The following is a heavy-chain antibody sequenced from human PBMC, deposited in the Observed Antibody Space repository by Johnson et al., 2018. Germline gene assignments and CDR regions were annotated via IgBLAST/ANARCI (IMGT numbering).Heavy chain of an antibody. J-gene: IGHJ6*02. CDR1: GFTFSTYS. Sequence: VQLVQSGGGLVKXGGSLRLXCAASGFTFSTYSMNWVRQAPGKGLEWVSSISTSSNYIYYADSVRGRFTISRDNAKSSLFLQMNSLRAEATAVYYCARDRAPPTLYYYYGMDVWGQGTTVTVSS. CDR3: ARDRAPPTLYYYYGMDV. V-gene: IGHV3-21*06. D-gene: IGHD3-10*01. CDR2: ISTSSNYI.